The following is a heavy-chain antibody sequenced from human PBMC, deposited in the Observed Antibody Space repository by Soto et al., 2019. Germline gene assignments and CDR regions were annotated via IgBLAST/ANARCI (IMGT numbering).Heavy chain of an antibody. D-gene: IGHD6-25*01. CDR1: GFTFSSYA. CDR2: ISGTGGTT. V-gene: IGHV3-23*01. CDR3: AKFFVETGGSSGWPWSFHF. J-gene: IGHJ4*02. Sequence: EVHLLESGGGLVQPGGSLRLSCAASGFTFSSYAMRGVRQAPGKGLEWVSAISGTGGTTYYADPVTCRFTISRDNSRNTLNLQMNSLRAEDTAIYYCAKFFVETGGSSGWPWSFHFWGQGTLVTVSS.